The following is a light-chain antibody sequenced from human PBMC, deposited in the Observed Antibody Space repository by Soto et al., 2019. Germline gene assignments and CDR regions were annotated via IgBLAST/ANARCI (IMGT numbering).Light chain of an antibody. CDR3: SSYTSSSTWV. V-gene: IGLV2-14*01. J-gene: IGLJ3*02. Sequence: QSVLTQPASVSGSPGQSITISCTGTNSDVGGYDYVSWYQQHPGEAPKLMIYEVSDRPSGVSDRFSGSKSGNTASLTISGLHAADEADYYCSSYTSSSTWVFGGGTKVTVL. CDR1: NSDVGGYDY. CDR2: EVS.